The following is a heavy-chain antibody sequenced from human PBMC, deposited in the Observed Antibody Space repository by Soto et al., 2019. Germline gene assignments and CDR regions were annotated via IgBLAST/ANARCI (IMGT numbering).Heavy chain of an antibody. CDR3: AKHMDDSGYFYVEGADH. V-gene: IGHV3-30*18. CDR2: ISHDGINN. CDR1: GFMFSSYG. J-gene: IGHJ4*02. D-gene: IGHD3-22*01. Sequence: GESLKISCAASGFMFSSYGMHWIRQAPGKGLEWVAVISHDGINNYYVGSVRGRFTISRDNSKNTLYLQMNSLRAEDTAMYYCAKHMDDSGYFYVEGADHWGQGTLVTVSS.